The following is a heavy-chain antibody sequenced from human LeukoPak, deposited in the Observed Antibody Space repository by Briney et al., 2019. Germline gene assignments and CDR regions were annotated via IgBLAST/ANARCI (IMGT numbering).Heavy chain of an antibody. CDR2: IRSKAYGGTT. J-gene: IGHJ5*02. D-gene: IGHD2-2*01. V-gene: IGHV3-49*03. CDR3: TRAYSQLGFDP. Sequence: GGSLRLSCTASGFTFGDYAMSWFRQAPGKGLEWVGFIRSKAYGGTTEYAASVKGRFTISRDDSKSIAYLQMNSLKTEDTAVYYCTRAYSQLGFDPWGQGTLVTVSS. CDR1: GFTFGDYA.